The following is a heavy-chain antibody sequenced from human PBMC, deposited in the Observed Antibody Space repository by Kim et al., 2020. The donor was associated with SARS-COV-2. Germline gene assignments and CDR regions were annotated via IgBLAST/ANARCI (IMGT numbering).Heavy chain of an antibody. V-gene: IGHV3-23*01. CDR2: ITAGDGAT. Sequence: GGSLRLSCAASGFTFDIYALNWVRQAPGKGLEWVSSITAGDGATTYADSVKGRSTISRDTSRNTLYLQMNSLRAEDSALYYCTKGGPGNNSFLDFWGQGT. CDR1: GFTFDIYA. J-gene: IGHJ4*02. CDR3: TKGGPGNNSFLDF. D-gene: IGHD6-13*01.